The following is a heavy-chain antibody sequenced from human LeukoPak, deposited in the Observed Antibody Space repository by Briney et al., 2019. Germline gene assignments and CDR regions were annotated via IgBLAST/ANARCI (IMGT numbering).Heavy chain of an antibody. J-gene: IGHJ4*02. V-gene: IGHV1-69*13. CDR1: GGTFSSYA. CDR3: ARDLSGYYDSSGFPDY. CDR2: IIPIFGTA. D-gene: IGHD3-22*01. Sequence: ASVKVSCKASGGTFSSYAISWVRQAPGQGLEWMGGIIPIFGTANYAQKFQGRVTITADESTSTAYMELSSLRSEDTAVYYCARDLSGYYDSSGFPDYWGQGTLVTVSS.